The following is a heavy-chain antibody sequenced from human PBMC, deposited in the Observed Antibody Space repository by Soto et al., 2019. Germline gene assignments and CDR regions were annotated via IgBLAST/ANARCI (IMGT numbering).Heavy chain of an antibody. Sequence: HVQLRQWGAGLLKPSDTLSLTCAVYGESLNYYYWSWIRQAPGKGLEWIGEFYQGGSTHYNPSVKSRVTISVDLSSQQFSLTLTSVTAADTATYFCARGMWPDRFANWGQGTLVTVSS. CDR3: ARGMWPDRFAN. CDR1: GESLNYYY. J-gene: IGHJ5*02. D-gene: IGHD2-21*01. CDR2: FYQGGST. V-gene: IGHV4-34*01.